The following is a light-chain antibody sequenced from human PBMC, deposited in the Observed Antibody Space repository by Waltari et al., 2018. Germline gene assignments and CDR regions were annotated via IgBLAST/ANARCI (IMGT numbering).Light chain of an antibody. CDR1: TSDIGGNT. V-gene: IGLV1-44*01. CDR2: SKY. J-gene: IGLJ1*01. Sequence: QSVLTQPPSASGTPGQRVTISCSGSTSDIGGNTVVWYQQLPGTAPKLLIHSKYQRPSGVPDRFPCCKSGTSASLAISGLQSEDEGEYFCAAWDDSLTYVFGTGTKVTVL. CDR3: AAWDDSLTYV.